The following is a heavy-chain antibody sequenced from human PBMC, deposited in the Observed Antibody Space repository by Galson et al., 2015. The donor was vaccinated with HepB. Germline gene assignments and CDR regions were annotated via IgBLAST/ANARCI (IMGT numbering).Heavy chain of an antibody. J-gene: IGHJ4*02. D-gene: IGHD2-21*01. CDR2: ISSSSSTI. Sequence: SLRLSCAASGFTFSSYSMNWVRQAPGKGLEWVSYISSSSSTISYADSVKGRFTISRDNAKNSLYLQMNSLRAEDTAVYYCARGIAIGRHFDYWGQGTLVTVSS. V-gene: IGHV3-48*04. CDR1: GFTFSSYS. CDR3: ARGIAIGRHFDY.